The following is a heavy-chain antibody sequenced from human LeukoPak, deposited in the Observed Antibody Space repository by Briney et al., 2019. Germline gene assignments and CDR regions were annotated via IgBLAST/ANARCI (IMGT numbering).Heavy chain of an antibody. Sequence: GGSLRLSCAASGFTFISYCMSWVRQAPGKGLEWVANIKQDGSEKYYVDSVKGRSTISRDNAKNSLYLQMNSLRAEDTAVYYCARADSSIAARLSRSSIFNYYYYMDVWGKGTTVTVSS. CDR2: IKQDGSEK. CDR1: GFTFISYC. CDR3: ARADSSIAARLSRSSIFNYYYYMDV. V-gene: IGHV3-7*01. D-gene: IGHD6-6*01. J-gene: IGHJ6*03.